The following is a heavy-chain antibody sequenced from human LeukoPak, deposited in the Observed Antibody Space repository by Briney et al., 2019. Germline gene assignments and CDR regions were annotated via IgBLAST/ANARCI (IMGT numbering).Heavy chain of an antibody. CDR3: ARVSSWTEEPDTGLDY. J-gene: IGHJ4*02. V-gene: IGHV3-30*02. CDR1: GFTFSSYS. CDR2: IRYDGSNK. Sequence: PGGSLRLSCAGSGFTFSSYSMNWVRQAPGKGLEWVAFIRYDGSNKYYADSVKGRFTITRDNSKNTLYLQMNSLRAEDTAVYYCARVSSWTEEPDTGLDYWGQGTLVTVSS. D-gene: IGHD6-13*01.